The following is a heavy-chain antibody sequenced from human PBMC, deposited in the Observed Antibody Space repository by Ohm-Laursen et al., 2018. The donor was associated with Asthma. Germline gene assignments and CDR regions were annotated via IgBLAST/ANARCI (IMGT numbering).Heavy chain of an antibody. CDR3: AAGPDY. V-gene: IGHV3-9*01. Sequence: SLRLSCSAFGFTFDDYAMHWVRQAPGKGLEWVSGISWNSGSIGYANSVKGRFTISRDNAKNSLYLQMNSLRAEDTALYYCAAGPDYWGQGTLVTVSS. CDR1: GFTFDDYA. CDR2: ISWNSGSI. J-gene: IGHJ4*02. D-gene: IGHD1-1*01.